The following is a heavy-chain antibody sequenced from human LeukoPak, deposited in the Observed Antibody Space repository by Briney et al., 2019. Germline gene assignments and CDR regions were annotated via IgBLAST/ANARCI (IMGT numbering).Heavy chain of an antibody. CDR3: ARGEEKATITALDS. D-gene: IGHD5-24*01. CDR2: ISSSSSYI. CDR1: GFTFSNYD. Sequence: SGGSLRLSCAASGFTFSNYDMHWVRQAPGKGLEWVSAISSSSSYIYYADPIKGRFTISRDNAENSLYLQMNSLRAVDTAVYFCARGEEKATITALDSWGQGTLVTVSS. V-gene: IGHV3-21*01. J-gene: IGHJ4*02.